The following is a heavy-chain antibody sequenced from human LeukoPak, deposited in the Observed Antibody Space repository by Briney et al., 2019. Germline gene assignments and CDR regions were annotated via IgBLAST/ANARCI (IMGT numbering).Heavy chain of an antibody. CDR1: GFAASRFTFSTFG. Sequence: GGSLRLSCAASGFAASRFTFSTFGMHWVRQAPGKGLEWVAFIRYDGTNKYYADSVKGRFTISRDNARNTLYLQMNSLRAEDTAVYYCVRDRYYVPDYWGQGTLVTVSS. CDR3: VRDRYYVPDY. D-gene: IGHD3-16*01. V-gene: IGHV3-30*02. CDR2: IRYDGTNK. J-gene: IGHJ4*02.